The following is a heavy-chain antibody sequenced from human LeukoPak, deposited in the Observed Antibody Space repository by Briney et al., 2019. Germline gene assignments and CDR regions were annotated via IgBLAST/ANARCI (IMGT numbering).Heavy chain of an antibody. Sequence: SETLSLTCTVSGGSISSTIDYWGWIRQPPGKGLEWIGTIYYSGSAYYNPSLKSRVTISVDTSKNQFSLKLSSVTAADTAVYYCASHSSSWLVLDYWGQGTLVTVSS. CDR3: ASHSSSWLVLDY. CDR1: GGSISSTIDY. D-gene: IGHD6-13*01. CDR2: IYYSGSA. J-gene: IGHJ4*02. V-gene: IGHV4-39*07.